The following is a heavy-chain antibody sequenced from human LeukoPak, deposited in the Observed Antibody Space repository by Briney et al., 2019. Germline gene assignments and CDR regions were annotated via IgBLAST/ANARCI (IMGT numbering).Heavy chain of an antibody. CDR1: GFSFSSYS. V-gene: IGHV3-30*03. CDR3: ARDFIGGAPDYFGY. D-gene: IGHD1-26*01. CDR2: ISGDGRIT. J-gene: IGHJ4*02. Sequence: PGGSLRLSCAASGFSFSSYSMNWVRQAPGKGLEWVAVISGDGRITIYAESVKGRFTISRDNSESTLNLQMNSLRADDTAVYSCARDFIGGAPDYFGYWGQGTLVTVSS.